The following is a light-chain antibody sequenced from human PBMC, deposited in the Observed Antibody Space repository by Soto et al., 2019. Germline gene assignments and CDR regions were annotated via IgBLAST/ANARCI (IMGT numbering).Light chain of an antibody. CDR1: QNIRDN. Sequence: TQSPATLSVSPGERATLSCRASQNIRDNLAWYQQRPGQAPRLLIYATSTRATGVPARFSGRGFGSDFTLTIHKLQSEDFAIYYCQQYNSYSYTFGQGTKLEIK. CDR2: ATS. V-gene: IGKV3-15*01. CDR3: QQYNSYSYT. J-gene: IGKJ2*01.